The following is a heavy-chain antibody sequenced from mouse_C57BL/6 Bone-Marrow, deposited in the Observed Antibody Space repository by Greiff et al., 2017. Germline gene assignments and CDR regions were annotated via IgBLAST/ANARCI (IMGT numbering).Heavy chain of an antibody. D-gene: IGHD2-14*01. J-gene: IGHJ2*01. V-gene: IGHV1-81*01. CDR1: GYTFTSYG. Sequence: QVQLKESGAELARPGASVKLSCKASGYTFTSYGISWVKQRTGQGLEWIGEIYPRSGNTYYNEKFKGKATLTADKSSSTAYMELRSLTSEDSAVYFCARCYYRGYFDYWGQGTTLTVSS. CDR3: ARCYYRGYFDY. CDR2: IYPRSGNT.